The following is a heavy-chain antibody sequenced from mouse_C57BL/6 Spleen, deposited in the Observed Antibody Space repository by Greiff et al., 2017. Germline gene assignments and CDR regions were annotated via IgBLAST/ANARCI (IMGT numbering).Heavy chain of an antibody. Sequence: VQLQQSGAELVRPGTSVKVSCKASGYAFTNYLIEWVKQRPGQGLEWIGVINPGSGGTNYNEKFKGKATLTADKSSSTAYMQLSSLTSEDSAVYFCARRDYGSSDYWGQGTTLTVSS. CDR2: INPGSGGT. CDR1: GYAFTNYL. V-gene: IGHV1-54*01. J-gene: IGHJ2*01. D-gene: IGHD1-1*01. CDR3: ARRDYGSSDY.